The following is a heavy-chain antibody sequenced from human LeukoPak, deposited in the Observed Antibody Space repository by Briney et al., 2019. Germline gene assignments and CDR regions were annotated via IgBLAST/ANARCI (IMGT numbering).Heavy chain of an antibody. CDR1: EFRFGRDW. D-gene: IGHD2-2*01. V-gene: IGHV3-7*01. CDR3: ARVHLAPHLGHCSSTSCSRGYYYYYMDV. CDR2: IKQDGSEK. Sequence: GGSLRLTCVASEFRFGRDWISWVRQAPGKGLEWVANIKQDGSEKYYVDSVKGRFTISRDNAKNSLYLQMNSLRAEDTAVHYCARVHLAPHLGHCSSTSCSRGYYYYYMDVWGKGTTVTVSS. J-gene: IGHJ6*03.